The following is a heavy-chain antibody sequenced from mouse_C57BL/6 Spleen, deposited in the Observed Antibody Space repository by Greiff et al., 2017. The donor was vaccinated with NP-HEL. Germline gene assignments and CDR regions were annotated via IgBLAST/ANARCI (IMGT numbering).Heavy chain of an antibody. CDR2: INPYNGDT. CDR1: GYSFTGYF. D-gene: IGHD2-3*01. Sequence: EVQLQQSGPELVKPGDSVKISCKASGYSFTGYFMNWVMQSHGKSLEWIGRINPYNGDTFYNQKFKGKATLTVDKSSSTAHMELRSLTSEDSAVYYCARKAYEGFFIDYWGQGTTLTVSS. J-gene: IGHJ2*01. CDR3: ARKAYEGFFIDY. V-gene: IGHV1-20*01.